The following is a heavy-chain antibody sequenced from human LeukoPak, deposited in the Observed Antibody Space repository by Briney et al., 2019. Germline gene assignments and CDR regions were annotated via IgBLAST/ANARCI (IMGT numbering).Heavy chain of an antibody. CDR3: ARDLFNYYGSGSYYPPEGAFDI. CDR1: GYTFTSYG. D-gene: IGHD3-10*01. J-gene: IGHJ3*02. V-gene: IGHV1-18*01. CDR2: ISANNGDT. Sequence: ASVKASCKTSGYTFTSYGITWVRQAPGQGLEWMRWISANNGDTHYSENFQGRVTLTIDTSTSTAYIEVRRLESDDTAVYYCARDLFNYYGSGSYYPPEGAFDIWGQGTMVTVSS.